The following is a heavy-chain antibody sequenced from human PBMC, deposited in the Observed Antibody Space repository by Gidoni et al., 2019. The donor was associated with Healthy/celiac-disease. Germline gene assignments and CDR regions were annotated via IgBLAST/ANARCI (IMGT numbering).Heavy chain of an antibody. V-gene: IGHV4-39*01. D-gene: IGHD3-3*01. CDR3: ARLNTIFGVVNAFDI. J-gene: IGHJ3*02. CDR1: GGSISSSSYY. CDR2: IYYSGST. Sequence: QLQMQASGPGLVKPSATLSINCTVSGGSISSSSYYWGWIRQPPGKVLEWIGCIYYSGSTTSNPSLKSRVTISVDTSKNQFSLKLSPVTAADTAVYYCARLNTIFGVVNAFDIWGQGTMVTVSS.